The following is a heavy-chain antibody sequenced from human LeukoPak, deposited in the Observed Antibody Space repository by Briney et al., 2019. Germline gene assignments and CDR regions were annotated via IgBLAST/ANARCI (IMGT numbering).Heavy chain of an antibody. J-gene: IGHJ4*02. CDR2: ISSNGNT. CDR3: ARAGAVSTSNFDN. D-gene: IGHD5/OR15-5a*01. CDR1: GYTFVMFG. V-gene: IGHV1-18*01. Sequence: ASVKVPCKTSGYTFVMFGITWVRQAPGQGLEWMGWISSNGNTDYAPKLQDRIIMTIDTSTSTAYMELRSLRSDDTAMYYCARAGAVSTSNFDNWGQGTLVTVSS.